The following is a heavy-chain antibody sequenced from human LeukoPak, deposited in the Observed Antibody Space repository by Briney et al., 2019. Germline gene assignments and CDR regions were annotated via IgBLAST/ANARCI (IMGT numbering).Heavy chain of an antibody. Sequence: GGSLRLSCAASGFTFSSYAMSWVRQAPGKGLEWVSAISGSGGSTYYADSVEGRFTISRDNSKNTLYLQMNSLRAEDTAVYYCANVVGATAKYYFDYWGQGTLVTVSS. CDR3: ANVVGATAKYYFDY. CDR1: GFTFSSYA. D-gene: IGHD1-26*01. CDR2: ISGSGGST. V-gene: IGHV3-23*01. J-gene: IGHJ4*02.